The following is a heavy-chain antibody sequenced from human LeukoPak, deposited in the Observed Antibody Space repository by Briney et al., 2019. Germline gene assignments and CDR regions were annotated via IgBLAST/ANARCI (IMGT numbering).Heavy chain of an antibody. V-gene: IGHV3-23*01. Sequence: PGGSLRLSCAASGFTFNSYAMSWVRQAPGKGLEWVSAISGTGGRTYYADSVKGRFTISRDNSKNTLYLQMNSLRAEDTALYYCARELASSGWFDPCGQGTLVAPSS. CDR3: ARELASSGWFDP. J-gene: IGHJ5*02. D-gene: IGHD6-19*01. CDR2: ISGTGGRT. CDR1: GFTFNSYA.